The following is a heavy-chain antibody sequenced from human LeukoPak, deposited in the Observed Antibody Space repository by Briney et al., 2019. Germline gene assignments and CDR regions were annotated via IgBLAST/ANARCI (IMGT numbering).Heavy chain of an antibody. D-gene: IGHD5-18*01. Sequence: GGSLRLSCAASGFTFSSYGMSWVRQAPGKGLEWVANIKQDGSEKYYVDSVKGRFTISRDNAKNSLYLQMNSLRAEDTAVYYCARDYVSSYGYDYWGQGTLVTVSS. V-gene: IGHV3-7*01. CDR1: GFTFSSYG. CDR2: IKQDGSEK. CDR3: ARDYVSSYGYDY. J-gene: IGHJ4*02.